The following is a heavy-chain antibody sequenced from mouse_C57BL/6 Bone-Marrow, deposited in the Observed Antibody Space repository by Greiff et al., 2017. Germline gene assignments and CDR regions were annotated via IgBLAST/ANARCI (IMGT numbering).Heavy chain of an antibody. CDR2: IRSKSNNYAT. CDR3: VRQGSSYAMDY. V-gene: IGHV10-1*01. Sequence: EVKVVESGGGLVQPKGSLKLSCAASGFSFNTYAMNWVRQAPGKGLEWVARIRSKSNNYATYYADSVKDRFTISRDDSESMLYLQMNNLKTEDTAMYYCVRQGSSYAMDYWGQGTSVTVSS. CDR1: GFSFNTYA. J-gene: IGHJ4*01.